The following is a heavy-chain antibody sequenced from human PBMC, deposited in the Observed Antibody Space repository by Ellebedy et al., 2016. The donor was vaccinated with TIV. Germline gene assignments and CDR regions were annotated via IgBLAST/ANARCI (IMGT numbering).Heavy chain of an antibody. J-gene: IGHJ4*02. Sequence: PGGSLRLSCAPSGFTFSNYPMGWVRQAPGKGLEWVSVISSSAHSTYYADSVKGRVTLARDNSKNTLYLQMDSLRAEDTALYYCAKLSGSGGGSPTWGCYRDYWGQGTLVTVSS. CDR2: ISSSAHST. D-gene: IGHD2-15*01. CDR1: GFTFSNYP. CDR3: AKLSGSGGGSPTWGCYRDY. V-gene: IGHV3-23*01.